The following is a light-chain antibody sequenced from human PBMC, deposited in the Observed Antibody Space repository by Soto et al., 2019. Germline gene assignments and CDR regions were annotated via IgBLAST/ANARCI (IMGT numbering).Light chain of an antibody. CDR3: QQYNAWPRT. J-gene: IGKJ1*01. Sequence: EILFTQSPATLSVSPGERAALSCRASLSVSRNLAWYQQTPGQAPRLLIFDASTRDTGIPARFSGSGSGTECTLTITRLQSEDFEVYYCQQYNAWPRTFGQGTKVDIK. V-gene: IGKV3-15*01. CDR2: DAS. CDR1: LSVSRN.